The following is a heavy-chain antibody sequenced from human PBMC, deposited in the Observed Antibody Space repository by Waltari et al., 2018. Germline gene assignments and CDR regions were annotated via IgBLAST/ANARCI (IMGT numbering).Heavy chain of an antibody. Sequence: QVQLQESGPGLVKPSETLSLTCTVSGGSISSYYWSWIRQPPGKGLEWIGYIYYSGSTNSNPSLKSRVTISVDTSKNQFSLKLSSVTAADTAVYYCAREANGDYNNAFDIWGQGTMVTVSS. J-gene: IGHJ3*02. CDR2: IYYSGST. CDR3: AREANGDYNNAFDI. D-gene: IGHD4-17*01. CDR1: GGSISSYY. V-gene: IGHV4-59*01.